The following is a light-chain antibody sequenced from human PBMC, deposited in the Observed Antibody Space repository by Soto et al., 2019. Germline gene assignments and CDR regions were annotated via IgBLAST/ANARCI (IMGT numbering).Light chain of an antibody. Sequence: QSALTQPPSASGSPGQSVTISCSGTSSDVGGYNFVSRYQQHPGKAPKLMIYEVNKRPSGVPDRFSGSKSGNTASLTVSGLQAEDEADYYCSSFAGSNNRYVFGTGTKVTVL. J-gene: IGLJ1*01. V-gene: IGLV2-8*01. CDR2: EVN. CDR1: SSDVGGYNF. CDR3: SSFAGSNNRYV.